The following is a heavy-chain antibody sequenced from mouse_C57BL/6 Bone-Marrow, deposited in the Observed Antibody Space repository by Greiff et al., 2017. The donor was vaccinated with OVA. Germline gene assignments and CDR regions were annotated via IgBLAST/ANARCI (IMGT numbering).Heavy chain of an antibody. J-gene: IGHJ3*01. CDR3: ARPGDYGSSAWFAY. D-gene: IGHD1-1*01. CDR2: IWTGGGT. V-gene: IGHV2-9-1*01. CDR1: GFSLTSYA. Sequence: VKVEESGPGLVAPSQSLSITCTVSGFSLTSYAISWVRQPPGKGLEWLGVIWTGGGTNYNSALKSRLSISKDNSKSQVFLKMNSLQTDDTARYYCARPGDYGSSAWFAYWGQGTLVTVSA.